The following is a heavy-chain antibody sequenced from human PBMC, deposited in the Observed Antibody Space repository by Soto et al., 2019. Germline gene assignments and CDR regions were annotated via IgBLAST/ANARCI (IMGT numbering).Heavy chain of an antibody. V-gene: IGHV4-59*01. Sequence: SETLSLTCTVSGGSMSRYYWTWIRQPPGKGPEWIGNIHYTGSTNYNPSLKSRVTILLGTSTSQFSLKVSSVTAADTAVYYCARDLTISSTDGPLDPWGHGTLVTVSS. CDR3: ARDLTISSTDGPLDP. CDR1: GGSMSRYY. D-gene: IGHD1-1*01. J-gene: IGHJ5*02. CDR2: IHYTGST.